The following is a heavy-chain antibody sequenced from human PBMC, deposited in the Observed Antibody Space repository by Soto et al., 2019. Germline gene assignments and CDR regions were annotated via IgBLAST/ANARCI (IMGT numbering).Heavy chain of an antibody. J-gene: IGHJ5*02. CDR3: ARDFNPMVLIVYADANCFDP. D-gene: IGHD2-8*01. Sequence: ASVKASCTSSGYTFTSYGISCVRQAPEQGLERLVWSSADNGSKSYAQKLQDRVTMAKDTSTSTAYMELRSLRSDDTAVDYCARDFNPMVLIVYADANCFDPWGQGTLVTVSS. V-gene: IGHV1-18*01. CDR2: SSADNGSK. CDR1: GYTFTSYG.